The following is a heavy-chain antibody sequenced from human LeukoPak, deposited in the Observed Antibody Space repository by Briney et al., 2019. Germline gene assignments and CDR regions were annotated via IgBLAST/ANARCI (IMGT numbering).Heavy chain of an antibody. V-gene: IGHV3-30-3*01. CDR3: ARDLRILWFGELRYYYYYGMDV. D-gene: IGHD3-10*01. CDR2: ISYDGSNK. CDR1: GFTFSSYA. Sequence: GGSLRLSCAASGFTFSSYAMHWVRQAPGKGLEWVAVISYDGSNKYYADSVKGRFTISRDNSKNTLYLQMNSLRAEDTAVYYCARDLRILWFGELRYYYYYGMDVWGQGTTVTVSS. J-gene: IGHJ6*02.